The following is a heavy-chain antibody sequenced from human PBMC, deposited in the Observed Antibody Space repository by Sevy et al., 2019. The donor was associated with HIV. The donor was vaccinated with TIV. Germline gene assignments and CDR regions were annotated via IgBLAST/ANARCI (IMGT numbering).Heavy chain of an antibody. CDR3: AGIFGDLFDY. V-gene: IGHV3-23*01. CDR1: GFTFSSYA. CDR2: ISGSGGST. Sequence: GGSLRLSCAASGFTFSSYAMSWVRQAPGKGLEWVSDISGSGGSTYYADSVKGRFTISRDNSKNTLYLQMNSLRADDTAVYYCAGIFGDLFDYWGQGTLVTVSS. J-gene: IGHJ4*02. D-gene: IGHD3-3*01.